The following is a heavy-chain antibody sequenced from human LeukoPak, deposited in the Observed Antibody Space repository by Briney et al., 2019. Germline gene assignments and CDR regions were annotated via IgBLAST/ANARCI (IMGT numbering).Heavy chain of an antibody. CDR3: ARLPMAVTPHVDY. CDR2: MYYSGTT. CDR1: GGSITSYY. V-gene: IGHV4-59*07. J-gene: IGHJ4*02. Sequence: SDTLSLTCTVSGGSITSYYRSWIRQSPGKGLEWIGFMYYSGTTNYNPSLKSRVTISLGMSKNQFSLKLSSVTAADTAVYYCARLPMAVTPHVDYWGQGTPVTVSS. D-gene: IGHD2-21*02.